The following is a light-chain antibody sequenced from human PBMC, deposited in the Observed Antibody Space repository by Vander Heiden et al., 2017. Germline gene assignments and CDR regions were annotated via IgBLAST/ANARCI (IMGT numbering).Light chain of an antibody. J-gene: IGLJ3*02. CDR1: SSDVGSYNL. V-gene: IGLV2-23*02. CDR3: CSYAGSPWV. CDR2: EVS. Sequence: QSALTQPASVSGSPGQSITISCTGTSSDVGSYNLVSWYQQHPGKAPKLMIYEVSKRPSEVSSRFSGSKSGNTASLTISGLQAEDEADYYCCSYAGSPWVFGGGTKLTVL.